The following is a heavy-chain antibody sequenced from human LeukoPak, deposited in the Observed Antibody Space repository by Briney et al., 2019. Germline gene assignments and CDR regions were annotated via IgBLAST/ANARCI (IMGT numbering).Heavy chain of an antibody. Sequence: GGSLRLSCAASGFTVSSNYMSWVRQAPGKGLVWVSVIYSGGSTYYADSVKGRFTISRDNSKNTLYLQMNSLRAEDTAVYYCASRYYDSSGYYPDAFDIWGQGTMVTVSS. D-gene: IGHD3-22*01. CDR3: ASRYYDSSGYYPDAFDI. J-gene: IGHJ3*02. CDR1: GFTVSSNY. CDR2: IYSGGST. V-gene: IGHV3-53*01.